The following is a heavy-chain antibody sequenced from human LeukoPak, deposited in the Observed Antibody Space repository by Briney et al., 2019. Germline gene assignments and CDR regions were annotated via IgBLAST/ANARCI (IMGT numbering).Heavy chain of an antibody. CDR1: GFTFSSYG. J-gene: IGHJ6*03. D-gene: IGHD5-24*01. CDR2: IRYDGSDK. CDR3: AKDFARIRGGYNWGGYYMDV. V-gene: IGHV3-33*06. Sequence: GRSLRLSXAASGFTFSSYGMHWVRQAPGKGLEWVAVIRYDGSDKYYADSVNGRFTISRDNSKNTLYLQMNSLRAEDTAVYYCAKDFARIRGGYNWGGYYMDVWGKGTTVTVSS.